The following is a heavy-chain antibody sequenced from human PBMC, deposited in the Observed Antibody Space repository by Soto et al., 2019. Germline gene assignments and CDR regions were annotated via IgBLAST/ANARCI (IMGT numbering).Heavy chain of an antibody. CDR1: GGTFSSYA. Sequence: QVQLVQSGAEVKKPGSSVKVSCKASGGTFSSYAISWVRQAPGQGLEWMGGIIPIFGTANYAQKFQGRVRIPADEPRSTAKRELRSLRPENRALNYWARAPMIVVPNEGSFDLGARGPLVLASS. V-gene: IGHV1-69*01. CDR3: ARAPMIVVPNEGSFDL. CDR2: IIPIFGTA. J-gene: IGHJ2*01. D-gene: IGHD3-22*01.